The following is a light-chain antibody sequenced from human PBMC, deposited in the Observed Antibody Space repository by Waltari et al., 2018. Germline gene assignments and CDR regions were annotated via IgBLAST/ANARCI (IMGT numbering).Light chain of an antibody. CDR2: GVN. CDR1: RSHTGAGYD. J-gene: IGLJ2*01. Sequence: SVLTQPPSVSGAPGQRVTIPCPRSRSHTGAGYDVHWYRQLPGKAPTLLIYGVNTRPPGVSDRFSGSQFDTSASLAIAGLQADDEADYYCQSYDTTLSVVFGGGTKLTVL. V-gene: IGLV1-40*01. CDR3: QSYDTTLSVV.